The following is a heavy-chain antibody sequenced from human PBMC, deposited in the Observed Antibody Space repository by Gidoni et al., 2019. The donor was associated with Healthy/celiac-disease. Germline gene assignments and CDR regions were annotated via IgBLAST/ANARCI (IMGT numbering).Heavy chain of an antibody. CDR1: GGSFSGYY. V-gene: IGHV4-34*01. CDR3: ARMVKVRIGWFDP. D-gene: IGHD5-18*01. CDR2: INHSGST. Sequence: QVQLQQWGAGLLKPSATLSLTCAVYGGSFSGYYWSWFRQPPGKGLEWIGEINHSGSTNYNPSLKSRVTISVDTSKNQFSLKLSSVTAADTAVYYCARMVKVRIGWFDPWGQGTLVTVSS. J-gene: IGHJ5*02.